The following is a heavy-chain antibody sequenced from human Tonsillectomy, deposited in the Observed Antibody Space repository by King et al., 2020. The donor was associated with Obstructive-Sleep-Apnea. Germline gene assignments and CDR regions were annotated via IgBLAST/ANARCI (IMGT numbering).Heavy chain of an antibody. CDR2: IYYSGST. J-gene: IGHJ4*02. CDR1: GGSVSSGSYY. V-gene: IGHV4-61*01. Sequence: QLQESGPGLVKPSETLSLTCTVSGGSVSSGSYYWSWIRQPPGKGLEWIGYIYYSGSTNYNPSLTSRATISVDTSKNQFSLKLSSVTAADPAVYYCARELGGATAVYFDYWGQGTLVTVSS. D-gene: IGHD1-26*01. CDR3: ARELGGATAVYFDY.